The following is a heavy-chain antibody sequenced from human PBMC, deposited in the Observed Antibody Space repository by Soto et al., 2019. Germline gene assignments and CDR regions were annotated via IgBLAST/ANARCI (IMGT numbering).Heavy chain of an antibody. D-gene: IGHD3-3*01. CDR3: ARGDIWSGYPSSGDYYYGMDV. CDR1: GGTFSSYA. Sequence: SVKVSCKASGGTFSSYAISWVRQAPGQGLEWMGGIIPIFGTANYAQKFQGRVTITADESTSTAYMELSSLRSEDTAVYYCARGDIWSGYPSSGDYYYGMDVWGQGTTVTVSS. CDR2: IIPIFGTA. V-gene: IGHV1-69*13. J-gene: IGHJ6*02.